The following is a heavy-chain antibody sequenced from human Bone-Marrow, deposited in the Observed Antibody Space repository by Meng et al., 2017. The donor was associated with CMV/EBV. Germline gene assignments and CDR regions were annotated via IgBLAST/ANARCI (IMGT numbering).Heavy chain of an antibody. J-gene: IGHJ4*02. CDR1: GYSFTSYW. CDR3: ARLRGSLGGYFDY. V-gene: IGHV5-51*01. Sequence: KVSCKASGYSFTSYWIGWVRQMPGKGLEWMGIIYPGDSDTRYSPSFQGQVTISADKSISTAYLQWSSLKASDTAMYYCARLRGSLGGYFDYWGQGTLVTVSS. CDR2: IYPGDSDT. D-gene: IGHD1-26*01.